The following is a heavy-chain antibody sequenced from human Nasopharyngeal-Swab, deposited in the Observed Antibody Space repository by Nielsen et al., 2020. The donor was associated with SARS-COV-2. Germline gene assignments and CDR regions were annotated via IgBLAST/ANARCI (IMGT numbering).Heavy chain of an antibody. D-gene: IGHD4-17*01. Sequence: ASVKVSCKASGYTFTSYGISWVRQAPGQGLEWMGWISAYNGNTNYAQKLKGSVTMTTDTSTSTAYMELRSLRSDDTAVYYCARDLVDGDYAHYYYYGMDVWGQGTTVTVSS. CDR2: ISAYNGNT. V-gene: IGHV1-18*01. CDR1: GYTFTSYG. J-gene: IGHJ6*02. CDR3: ARDLVDGDYAHYYYYGMDV.